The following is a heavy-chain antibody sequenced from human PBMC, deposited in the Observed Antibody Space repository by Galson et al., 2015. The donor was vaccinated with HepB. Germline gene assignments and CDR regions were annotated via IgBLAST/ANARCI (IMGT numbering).Heavy chain of an antibody. CDR2: ISYDGSNK. Sequence: SLRLSCAASGFTFSSYAMHWVRQAPGKGLEWVAVISYDGSNKYYADSVKGRFTISRDNSKNTLYLQMNSLRAEDTAVYYCARVSVGATSEYFDYWGQGTLVTVSS. V-gene: IGHV3-30*04. CDR1: GFTFSSYA. D-gene: IGHD1-26*01. CDR3: ARVSVGATSEYFDY. J-gene: IGHJ4*02.